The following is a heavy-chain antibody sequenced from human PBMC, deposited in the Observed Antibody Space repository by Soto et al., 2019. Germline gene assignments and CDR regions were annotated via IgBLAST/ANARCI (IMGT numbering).Heavy chain of an antibody. D-gene: IGHD3-22*01. V-gene: IGHV3-33*01. CDR3: ARDRIEYINERLTMIVVDYYYYGMDV. J-gene: IGHJ6*02. CDR2: IWYDGSNK. CDR1: GFTFSSYG. Sequence: QVQLVESGGGVVQPGRSLRLSCAASGFTFSSYGMHWVRQAPGKGLEWVAVIWYDGSNKYYADSVKGRFTISRDNSKNTLYLQMNSLRAEDTAVYYCARDRIEYINERLTMIVVDYYYYGMDVWGQGTTVTVSS.